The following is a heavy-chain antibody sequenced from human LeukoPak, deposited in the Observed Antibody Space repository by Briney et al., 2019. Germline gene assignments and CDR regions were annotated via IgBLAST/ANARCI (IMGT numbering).Heavy chain of an antibody. V-gene: IGHV3-7*03. J-gene: IGHJ3*02. CDR1: GFPFCSYW. CDR2: LKQEGSEK. Sequence: GGSLRLSCARSGFPFCSYWMSWVPRARGKGLRWVDNLKQEGSEKSYVDSVRGRFPISRDNPKHSLYLQMNSLRAGDTSVYDCARGGLYYYDSSGPYKSVCFDIWGQRKM. CDR3: ARGGLYYYDSSGPYKSVCFDI. D-gene: IGHD3-22*01.